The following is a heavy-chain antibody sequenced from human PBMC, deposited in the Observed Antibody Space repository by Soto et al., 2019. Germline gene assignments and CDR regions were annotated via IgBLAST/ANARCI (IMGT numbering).Heavy chain of an antibody. V-gene: IGHV5-51*01. CDR1: GNSFTTYW. D-gene: IGHD6-6*01. CDR3: VRKVYSTSSGGYYYYGMDV. Sequence: PGESLKISCKGSGNSFTTYWINWVRQMPGKGLEWMGLIYVGDSDTRYSPSFQGQVTISADKSISTAYLQWSSLKASDSAMYYCVRKVYSTSSGGYYYYGMDVWGQGTTVTVSS. CDR2: IYVGDSDT. J-gene: IGHJ6*02.